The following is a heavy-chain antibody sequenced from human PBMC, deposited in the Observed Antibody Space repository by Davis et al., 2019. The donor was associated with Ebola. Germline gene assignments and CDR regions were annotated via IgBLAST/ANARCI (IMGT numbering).Heavy chain of an antibody. J-gene: IGHJ6*03. D-gene: IGHD2-2*02. V-gene: IGHV3-21*01. CDR1: GFTFSSYS. Sequence: GESLKISCAASGFTFSSYSMNWVRQAPGKGLEWVSSISSSSSYIYYADSVKGRFTISRDNAKNSLYLQMNSLRAEDTAVYYCARGVPAAILYYYYYYMDVWGKGTTVTVSS. CDR2: ISSSSSYI. CDR3: ARGVPAAILYYYYYYMDV.